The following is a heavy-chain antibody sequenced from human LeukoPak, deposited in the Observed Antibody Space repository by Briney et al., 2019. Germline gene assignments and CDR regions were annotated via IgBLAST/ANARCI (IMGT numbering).Heavy chain of an antibody. V-gene: IGHV3-23*01. Sequence: EGSLRLACAAAGFTFSNYAMSWVRQAPGKGLGWVSTSSGGGSGTYHAASVKGGFTISRANPKTTLYLQMTSLTAEDTAVYYCAKGLYYYGSGRLLFAYWGQGTLVTVSS. CDR2: SSGGGSGT. J-gene: IGHJ4*02. D-gene: IGHD3-10*01. CDR1: GFTFSNYA. CDR3: AKGLYYYGSGRLLFAY.